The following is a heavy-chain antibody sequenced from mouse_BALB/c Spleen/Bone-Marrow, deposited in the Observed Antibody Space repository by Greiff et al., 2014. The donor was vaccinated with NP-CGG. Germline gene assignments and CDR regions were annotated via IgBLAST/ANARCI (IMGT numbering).Heavy chain of an antibody. D-gene: IGHD2-10*02. V-gene: IGHV5-6-5*01. CDR3: AKRGAYGNFWFAY. CDR1: GFTFSSYA. Sequence: VQLKESGGGLVKPGGSLKLSCAASGFTFSSYAMSWVRQTPEKRLEWVASISSGGSTYHPDSVKGRFTISRDNARNILYLQMSSLRSEDTAMYYCAKRGAYGNFWFAYWGQGTLVTVSA. CDR2: ISSGGST. J-gene: IGHJ3*01.